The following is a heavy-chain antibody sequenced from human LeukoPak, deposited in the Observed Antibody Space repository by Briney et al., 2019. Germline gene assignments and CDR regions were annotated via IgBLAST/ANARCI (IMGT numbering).Heavy chain of an antibody. CDR3: ARVGGMTTINNAAFDI. Sequence: SEALSLTCSVSGGSINNYYWGWIRRPPGRGLEYIGHIYYTGKADYNPSFKSRVTMPVDTSKNQLSLKLHFLTAADTAVYYCARVGGMTTINNAAFDIWGQGTMVTVSS. J-gene: IGHJ3*02. CDR2: IYYTGKA. V-gene: IGHV4-59*01. CDR1: GGSINNYY. D-gene: IGHD5-24*01.